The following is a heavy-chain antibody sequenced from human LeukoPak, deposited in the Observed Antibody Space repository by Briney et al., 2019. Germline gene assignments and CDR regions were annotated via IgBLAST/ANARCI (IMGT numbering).Heavy chain of an antibody. Sequence: GGSLRLSCAASGFTVSINYVSWVRQAPGKGLEWVSVIYSGGSTYYADSVKGRFTISRDNSKNTLYLQMNSLRAEDTAVYYCAREIIQLPGYFDYWGQGTLVTVSS. J-gene: IGHJ4*02. V-gene: IGHV3-53*01. D-gene: IGHD5-18*01. CDR3: AREIIQLPGYFDY. CDR2: IYSGGST. CDR1: GFTVSINY.